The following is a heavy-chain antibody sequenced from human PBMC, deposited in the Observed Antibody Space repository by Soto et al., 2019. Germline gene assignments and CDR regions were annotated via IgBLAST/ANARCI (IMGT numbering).Heavy chain of an antibody. J-gene: IGHJ5*02. CDR1: GYTFTSYG. D-gene: IGHD5-18*01. CDR3: ARVMDTAMVTSTLWFDP. CDR2: ISAYNGNT. Sequence: QVQLVQFGAEVKKPGASVKVSCKASGYTFTSYGISWVRQAPGQGLEWMGWISAYNGNTNYAQKLQGRVTMTTDTSTSTAYMELRSLRSDDTAVYYCARVMDTAMVTSTLWFDPWGQGTLVTVSS. V-gene: IGHV1-18*01.